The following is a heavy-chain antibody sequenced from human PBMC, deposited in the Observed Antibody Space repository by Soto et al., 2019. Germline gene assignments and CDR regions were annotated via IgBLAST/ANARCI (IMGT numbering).Heavy chain of an antibody. D-gene: IGHD6-19*01. J-gene: IGHJ3*02. CDR1: GGTFKTYT. CDR2: IIPILGIA. CDR3: AMEIALAGKTSDVIVI. V-gene: IGHV1-69*02. Sequence: QVQLVQSGAEVKKPGSSVKVSCKASGGTFKTYTISWVRQAPGQGLEWMGRIIPILGIAKYAQKFQGRVTISADNSTSTAYMELSSLRSEDTAVYYCAMEIALAGKTSDVIVIWGQGIMVIVSS.